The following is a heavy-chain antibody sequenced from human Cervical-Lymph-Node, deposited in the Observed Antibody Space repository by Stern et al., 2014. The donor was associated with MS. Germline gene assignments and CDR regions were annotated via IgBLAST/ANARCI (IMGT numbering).Heavy chain of an antibody. CDR3: ARRGSSTFDY. D-gene: IGHD6-13*01. J-gene: IGHJ4*02. V-gene: IGHV4-39*01. CDR2: IYYGGTP. Sequence: QVQLQESGPGLVKPSETLSLTCTVSGGSISSSSYYWGWIRQPPGKGRDGCGIIYYGGTPSNNPSLKSRVPIPIDPSKTQFSLKQSPVTAADTAVYYCARRGSSTFDYWGQGTLVTVSS. CDR1: GGSISSSSYY.